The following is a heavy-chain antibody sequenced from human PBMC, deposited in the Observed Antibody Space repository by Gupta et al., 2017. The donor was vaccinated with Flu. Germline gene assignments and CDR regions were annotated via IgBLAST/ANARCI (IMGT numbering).Heavy chain of an antibody. CDR3: ARDLDWAFIF. J-gene: IGHJ4*02. V-gene: IGHV3-48*02. CDR1: GFSLRYSH. CDR2: IGSGGNT. D-gene: IGHD2-21*01. Sequence: EVHPVESGGGLVQPGGSLSLTCVISGFSLRYSHMNWIRQVPGKGPEWISYIGSGGNTDYADSVRGRFTISRDNARDSVFLQMNSLRDEDTALYYCARDLDWAFIFWGQGVLVTVSS.